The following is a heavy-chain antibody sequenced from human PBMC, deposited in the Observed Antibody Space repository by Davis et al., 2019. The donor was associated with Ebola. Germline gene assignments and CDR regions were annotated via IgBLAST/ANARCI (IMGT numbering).Heavy chain of an antibody. CDR2: ISYDGSVK. CDR3: AKDSTAGALGGY. V-gene: IGHV3-30*18. D-gene: IGHD1-26*01. J-gene: IGHJ4*02. CDR1: GFTFSTYG. Sequence: GESLKISCAASGFTFSTYGMHWVRQAPGKGLEWVAVISYDGSVKYLTDSVKGRFTISRDNSKSSLYLQMHTLRVDDTAVYYCAKDSTAGALGGYWGQGTLVTVSS.